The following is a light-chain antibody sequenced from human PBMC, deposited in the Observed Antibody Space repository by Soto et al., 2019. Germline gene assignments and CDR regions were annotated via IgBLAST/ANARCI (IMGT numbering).Light chain of an antibody. J-gene: IGKJ1*01. CDR2: GAS. CDR1: QSVTTQ. CDR3: QQYGSLLVT. V-gene: IGKV3-20*01. Sequence: IVLTLSPGTLSLSPGERATLSCRASQSVTTQLAWYQQKPGQAPRLIIHGASSRATGVPDRITGSGSGTDFTLSISRLEPEDFAVYYCQQYGSLLVTFGQGTKVDIK.